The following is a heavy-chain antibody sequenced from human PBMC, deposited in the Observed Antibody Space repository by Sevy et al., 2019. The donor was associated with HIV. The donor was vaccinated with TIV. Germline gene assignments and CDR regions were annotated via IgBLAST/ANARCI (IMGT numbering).Heavy chain of an antibody. Sequence: GESLKISCKGSGYSFTSYWISWVRQMPGKGLEWMGRIDPSDSYTNYSPSFQGHVTISTDKSISTAYLQWSSLKASDTAMYYCARHGSLYYDGRGYSPDIRGQGTMVTVSS. CDR3: ARHGSLYYDGRGYSPDI. CDR2: IDPSDSYT. J-gene: IGHJ3*02. CDR1: GYSFTSYW. V-gene: IGHV5-10-1*01. D-gene: IGHD3-22*01.